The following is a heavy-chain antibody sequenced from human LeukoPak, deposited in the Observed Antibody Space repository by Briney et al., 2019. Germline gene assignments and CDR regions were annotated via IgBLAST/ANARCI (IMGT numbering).Heavy chain of an antibody. V-gene: IGHV1-2*06. CDR2: INPNSGGT. CDR3: ARDFERPDY. Sequence: GASVKVSCKASGYTFTDYYIHWARQAPGQGLEWMGRINPNSGGTNSAQKFQGRVTMTRDTSISTAYMELSRLRSDDTAVYYCARDFERPDYWGQGTLVTVSS. J-gene: IGHJ4*02. CDR1: GYTFTDYY.